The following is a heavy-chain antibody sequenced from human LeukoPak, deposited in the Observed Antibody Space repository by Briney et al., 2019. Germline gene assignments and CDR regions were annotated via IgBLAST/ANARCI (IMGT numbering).Heavy chain of an antibody. CDR1: GGSISSYY. CDR3: ARASRYSSGWPDY. Sequence: SETLSLTCTVSGGSISSYYWSWIRQPPGKGLEWIGYIYYSGSTNYNPSLKSRVTISVDTSKNQLSLKLSSVTAADTAVYYCARASRYSSGWPDYWGQGTLVTVSS. D-gene: IGHD6-19*01. CDR2: IYYSGST. J-gene: IGHJ4*02. V-gene: IGHV4-59*01.